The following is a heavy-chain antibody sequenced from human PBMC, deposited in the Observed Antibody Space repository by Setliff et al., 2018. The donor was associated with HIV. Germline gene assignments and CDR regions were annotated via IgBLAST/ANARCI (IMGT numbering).Heavy chain of an antibody. CDR2: ISGPGDII. CDR3: ARGGPTVAYAVDV. Sequence: PGGSLRLSCVASGFNLYTTAMTWIRQIPGKGLEWVSSISGPGDIIFFADSLKGRFTISRDNSKNTIYLQMVSLRAEDTAVYFCARGGPTVAYAVDVWGQGTTVTVSS. J-gene: IGHJ6*02. CDR1: GFNLYTTA. V-gene: IGHV3-23*01. D-gene: IGHD4-17*01.